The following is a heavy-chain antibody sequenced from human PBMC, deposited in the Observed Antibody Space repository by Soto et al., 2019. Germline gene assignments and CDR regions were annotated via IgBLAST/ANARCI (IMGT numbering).Heavy chain of an antibody. Sequence: GASGKVSCKAPGYTFTSYGISWVRQAPGQGLEWMGWISTYNGNTKYAQKLQGRVTMTTDTSTSTAYMELRSLRSDDTAVYYCARRYQTAGTWYFDLWGRGTLVTVS. D-gene: IGHD3-16*02. J-gene: IGHJ2*01. CDR1: GYTFTSYG. CDR2: ISTYNGNT. V-gene: IGHV1-18*01. CDR3: ARRYQTAGTWYFDL.